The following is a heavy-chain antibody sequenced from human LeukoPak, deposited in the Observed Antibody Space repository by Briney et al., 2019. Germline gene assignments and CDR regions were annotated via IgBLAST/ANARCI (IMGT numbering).Heavy chain of an antibody. CDR2: IYYSGST. V-gene: IGHV4-61*08. CDR3: ASVQQQLVIY. J-gene: IGHJ4*02. D-gene: IGHD6-13*01. Sequence: SETLSLTCTVSGGSISSGDYYWSWIRQPPGKGLEWIGYIYYSGSTNYNPSLKSRVTISVDTSKNQFSLKLSSVTAADTAVYYCASVQQQLVIYWGQGTLVTVSS. CDR1: GGSISSGDYY.